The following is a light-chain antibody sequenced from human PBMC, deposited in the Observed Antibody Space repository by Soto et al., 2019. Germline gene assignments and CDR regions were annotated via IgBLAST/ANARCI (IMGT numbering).Light chain of an antibody. CDR1: SGDVGRYDY. CDR2: GVT. CDR3: SSYRGSNIFVV. V-gene: IGLV2-8*01. Sequence: QSALTQPPSASGSPGQSVTFSCTGTSGDVGRYDYVSWYQQHPGKAPKLLIYGVTKRPAGVPDRFSGSKSGNTASLTVSGLQTEDEADYYCSSYRGSNIFVVFGGGTKVTVL. J-gene: IGLJ2*01.